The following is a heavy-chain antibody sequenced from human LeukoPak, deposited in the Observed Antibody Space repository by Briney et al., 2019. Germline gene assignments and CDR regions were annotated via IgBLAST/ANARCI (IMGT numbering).Heavy chain of an antibody. J-gene: IGHJ4*02. V-gene: IGHV3-48*01. CDR3: ASQSTGYSYGYSFDY. Sequence: PGRSLRLSCAASGFTFSSYAMHWVRQAPGKGLEWVSYISSSSSTIYYADSVKGRFTISRDNAKNSLYLQMNSLRAEDTAVYYCASQSTGYSYGYSFDYWGQGTLVTVSS. D-gene: IGHD5-18*01. CDR1: GFTFSSYA. CDR2: ISSSSSTI.